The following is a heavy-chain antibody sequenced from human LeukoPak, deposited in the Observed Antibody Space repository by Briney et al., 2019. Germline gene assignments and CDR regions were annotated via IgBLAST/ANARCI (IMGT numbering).Heavy chain of an antibody. D-gene: IGHD5-18*01. CDR3: MRGPHKAMSSY. CDR2: INQDGSEK. J-gene: IGHJ4*02. CDR1: GFIFCSYW. Sequence: PGGSLRLSCAASGFIFCSYWMSWVRQAPGKGLEWVASINQDGSEKHYVDFVKGRLTIFRDNAKNSLFLQMNSLTAEDTAVYYCMRGPHKAMSSYWGQGTLATVSS. V-gene: IGHV3-7*01.